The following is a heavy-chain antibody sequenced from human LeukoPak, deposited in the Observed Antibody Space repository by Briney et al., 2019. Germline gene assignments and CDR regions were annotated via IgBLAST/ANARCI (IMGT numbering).Heavy chain of an antibody. V-gene: IGHV1-24*01. CDR2: FDPEDGET. CDR1: GYTLTELS. D-gene: IGHD3-22*01. Sequence: GASVKVSCKVSGYTLTELSMHWVRQAPGKGREWMGGFDPEDGETIYAQKFQGRVTMTEDTSTDTAYMELSSLRSEDTAVYYCATLSRRPYDSSGYYNHPNKGDYWGQGTLVTVSS. CDR3: ATLSRRPYDSSGYYNHPNKGDY. J-gene: IGHJ4*02.